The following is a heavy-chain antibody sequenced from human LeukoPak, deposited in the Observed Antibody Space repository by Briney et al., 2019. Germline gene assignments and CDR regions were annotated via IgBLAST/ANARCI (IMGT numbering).Heavy chain of an antibody. V-gene: IGHV1-46*01. CDR1: GYTFTSYS. CDR3: ARSPPGIAVATTFLFDY. CDR2: INPSGGST. J-gene: IGHJ4*02. Sequence: ASVKVSCKASGYTFTSYSMHWVRQAPGQGLEWMGIINPSGGSTSYAQKFQGGVTMTRDTSTSTVYMELSRLRSEDTAVYYCARSPPGIAVATTFLFDYWGQGTLVTVSS. D-gene: IGHD6-19*01.